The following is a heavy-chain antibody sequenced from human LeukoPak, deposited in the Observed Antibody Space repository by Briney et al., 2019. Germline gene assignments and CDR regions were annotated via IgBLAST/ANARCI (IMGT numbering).Heavy chain of an antibody. Sequence: GGSLRLSCAASGFTFSNNWMIWVRQAPGKGLEWVANIKEDGGAKYYVDSVKGRFTISRDNAKNSLYLQMNSLRAEDTAVYYCARGGTQSPTDWGPGTLVTVSS. CDR2: IKEDGGAK. CDR3: ARGGTQSPTD. V-gene: IGHV3-7*01. CDR1: GFTFSNNW. J-gene: IGHJ4*02.